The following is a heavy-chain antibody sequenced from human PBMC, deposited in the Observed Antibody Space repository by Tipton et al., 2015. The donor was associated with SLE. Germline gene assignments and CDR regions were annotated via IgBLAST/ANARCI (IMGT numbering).Heavy chain of an antibody. Sequence: QLVQSGAEVKKPGASVKVSCKASGYTFTSYGISWVRRAPGQGLEWMGWISAYNGNTNYAQKLQGRVTMTTDTSTSTAYMELRSLRSDDTAVYYCARDYDFWSGYPILYYYYGMDVWGQGTTVTVSS. J-gene: IGHJ6*02. CDR3: ARDYDFWSGYPILYYYYGMDV. V-gene: IGHV1-18*01. CDR1: GYTFTSYG. D-gene: IGHD3-3*01. CDR2: ISAYNGNT.